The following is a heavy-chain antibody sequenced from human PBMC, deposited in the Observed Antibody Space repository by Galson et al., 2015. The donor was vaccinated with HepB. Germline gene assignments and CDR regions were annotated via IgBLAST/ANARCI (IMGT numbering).Heavy chain of an antibody. CDR3: AKDGGRGYTYGPNWFDP. CDR1: GFTFSSYG. Sequence: SLRLSCAASGFTFSSYGMHWVRQAPGKGLEWVAVVSYDGSTKYYADSVKGRFTISRDNSKNTLYLQMNSLRAEDTAIYYCAKDGGRGYTYGPNWFDPWGQGILVTVSS. D-gene: IGHD5-18*01. CDR2: VSYDGSTK. V-gene: IGHV3-30*18. J-gene: IGHJ5*02.